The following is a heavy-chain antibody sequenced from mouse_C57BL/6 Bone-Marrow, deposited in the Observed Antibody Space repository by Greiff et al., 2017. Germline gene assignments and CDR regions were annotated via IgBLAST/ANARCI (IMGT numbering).Heavy chain of an antibody. V-gene: IGHV1-26*01. CDR2: INPNNGGT. CDR1: GYTFTDYY. D-gene: IGHD3-1*01. J-gene: IGHJ4*01. CDR3: ARSDRRAYYYAMDY. Sequence: VQLQQSGPELVKPGASVKISCKASGYTFTDYYMNWVKQSHGKSLEWIGDINPNNGGTSYNQKFKGKATLTVDKSSSTAYMELRSLTSEDSAVYYCARSDRRAYYYAMDYWGQGTSVTVSS.